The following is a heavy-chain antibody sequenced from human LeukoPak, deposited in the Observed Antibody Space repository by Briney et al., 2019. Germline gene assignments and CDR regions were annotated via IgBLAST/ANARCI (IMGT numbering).Heavy chain of an antibody. Sequence: ASVKVSCKASGGTFSSYAISWVRQAPGQGLEWMGGIIPIFGTANYAQKFQGRVTITADESTSTAYMELSSLRSEDTAVYYCASIDCSSTSCYLYYYYMDVWGKGTTVTVSS. CDR3: ASIDCSSTSCYLYYYYMDV. D-gene: IGHD2-2*01. CDR2: IIPIFGTA. J-gene: IGHJ6*03. V-gene: IGHV1-69*13. CDR1: GGTFSSYA.